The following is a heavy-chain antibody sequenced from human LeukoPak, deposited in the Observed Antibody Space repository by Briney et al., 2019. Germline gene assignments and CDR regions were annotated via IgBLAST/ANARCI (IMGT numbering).Heavy chain of an antibody. CDR1: GYTFTGYY. J-gene: IGHJ4*02. V-gene: IGHV1-2*06. CDR2: INPNSGGT. CDR3: ASRGYSYGLTFDY. Sequence: ASVKVSCKXSGYTFTGYYMHWVRQAPGQGLEWMGRINPNSGGTNYSQKFQGRVTMTRDTSISTAYMELSRLRSDDTAVYYCASRGYSYGLTFDYWGQGTLVTVSS. D-gene: IGHD5-18*01.